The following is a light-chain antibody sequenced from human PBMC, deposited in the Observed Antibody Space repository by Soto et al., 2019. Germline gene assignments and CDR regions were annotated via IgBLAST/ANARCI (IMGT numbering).Light chain of an antibody. Sequence: EIVMTQSPGTLSVSPGARATLSGRASQSVSSSLAWYQQRPGQAPRLLIYGASPRATGVPARFSGSGSGTEFTLTITSLQSEDFAVYYCQQYNNWPPYTFGQGTKLQIK. CDR3: QQYNNWPPYT. CDR2: GAS. J-gene: IGKJ2*01. CDR1: QSVSSS. V-gene: IGKV3-15*01.